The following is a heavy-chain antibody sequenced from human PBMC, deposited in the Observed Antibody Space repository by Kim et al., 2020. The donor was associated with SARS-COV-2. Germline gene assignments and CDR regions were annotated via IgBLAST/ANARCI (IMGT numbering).Heavy chain of an antibody. CDR3: TTGSPQGYCSGGSCFGGDI. D-gene: IGHD2-15*01. CDR2: IKSKTDGGTT. Sequence: GGSLRLSCAASGFTFSNAWMSWVRQAPGKGLEWVGRIKSKTDGGTTDYAAPVKGRFTISRDDSKNTLYLQMNSLKTEDTAVYYCTTGSPQGYCSGGSCFGGDIWGQGTMVTVSS. V-gene: IGHV3-15*01. J-gene: IGHJ3*02. CDR1: GFTFSNAW.